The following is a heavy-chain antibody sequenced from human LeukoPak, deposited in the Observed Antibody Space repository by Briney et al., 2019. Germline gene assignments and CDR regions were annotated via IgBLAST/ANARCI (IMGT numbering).Heavy chain of an antibody. CDR1: GGSISSGGYD. V-gene: IGHV4-31*03. D-gene: IGHD3-10*01. CDR3: AGSITMVRGVIGIDY. J-gene: IGHJ4*02. Sequence: SETLSLTCTVSGGSISSGGYDWSWLRRHRGKGLEWFGYIYYSGSTYYNPSLKSRVTISVDTSKNQFSLKLSSVTAADTAVYYCAGSITMVRGVIGIDYWGQGTLVTVSS. CDR2: IYYSGST.